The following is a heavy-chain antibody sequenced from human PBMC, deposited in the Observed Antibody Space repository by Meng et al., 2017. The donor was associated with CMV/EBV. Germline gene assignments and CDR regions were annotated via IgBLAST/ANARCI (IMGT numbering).Heavy chain of an antibody. CDR2: ISGSGGST. CDR1: GFTFSSYA. J-gene: IGHJ6*02. D-gene: IGHD6-6*01. Sequence: GESLKISCAASGFTFSSYAMSWVRQAPGKGLEWVSAISGSGGSTYYADSVKGRFTISRDNSKNTLYLQMNSLRAEDTAAYYCAKGTISLTRRGVPYSSSSSRSSNYYYYGMDVWGQGTTVTVSS. V-gene: IGHV3-23*01. CDR3: AKGTISLTRRGVPYSSSSSRSSNYYYYGMDV.